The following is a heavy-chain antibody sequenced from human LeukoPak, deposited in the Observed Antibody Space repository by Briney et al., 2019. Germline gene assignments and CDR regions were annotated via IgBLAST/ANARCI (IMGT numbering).Heavy chain of an antibody. Sequence: SVTVSCQASGATFSSYAISWVRQAPGQGLEWMGGIIPIFGTANYAQKFQGRVTITADESTSTAYMELSSLRSEDTAVYYCARGYDILTGYPYFDYWGQGTLVTVSS. J-gene: IGHJ4*02. D-gene: IGHD3-9*01. V-gene: IGHV1-69*01. CDR1: GATFSSYA. CDR3: ARGYDILTGYPYFDY. CDR2: IIPIFGTA.